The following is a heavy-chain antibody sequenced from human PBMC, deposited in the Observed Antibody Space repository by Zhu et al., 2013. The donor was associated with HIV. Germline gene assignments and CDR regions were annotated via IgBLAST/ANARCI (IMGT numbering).Heavy chain of an antibody. J-gene: IGHJ2*01. D-gene: IGHD6-13*01. V-gene: IGHV3-30-3*01. CDR3: ARPKLAAAGNWYFDL. CDR1: GFTFSSYA. CDR2: ISYDGSNK. Sequence: VQLVESGGGVVQPGRSLRLSCAASGFTFSSYAMHWVRQAPGKGLEWVAVISYDGSNKYYADSVKGRFTISRDNSKNTLYLQMNSLRAEDTAVYYCARPKLAAAGNWYFDLWGLAPWSLSPQ.